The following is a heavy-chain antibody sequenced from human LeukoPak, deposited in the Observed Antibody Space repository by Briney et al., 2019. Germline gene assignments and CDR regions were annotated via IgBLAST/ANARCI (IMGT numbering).Heavy chain of an antibody. Sequence: PGGSLRLSCAASGFTFSNYWMHRVRQTPGKGLEWLSRIDGDGTTTNYADSVKGRFTISRDNAKNTLYLQMTSLRAGDAAVYYCARDLLSGFVPCAYWGQGTLVTVSS. D-gene: IGHD2/OR15-2a*01. J-gene: IGHJ4*02. CDR2: IDGDGTTT. V-gene: IGHV3-74*01. CDR3: ARDLLSGFVPCAY. CDR1: GFTFSNYW.